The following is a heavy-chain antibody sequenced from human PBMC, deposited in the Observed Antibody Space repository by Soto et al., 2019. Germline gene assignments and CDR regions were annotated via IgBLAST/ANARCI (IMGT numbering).Heavy chain of an antibody. CDR3: ARAGGDPLYYLDY. D-gene: IGHD2-21*02. J-gene: IGHJ4*02. V-gene: IGHV4-59*08. Sequence: QVQLQESGPGLVRPSETLSLTCTVSSDSISSYYWIWIRQSPGKGLEWIGYTDYSGNTNYNPSLKSRVTISGDTSKNQFSLRLSSVPAADADVYYCARAGGDPLYYLDYWGQGTLVTVSS. CDR2: TDYSGNT. CDR1: SDSISSYY.